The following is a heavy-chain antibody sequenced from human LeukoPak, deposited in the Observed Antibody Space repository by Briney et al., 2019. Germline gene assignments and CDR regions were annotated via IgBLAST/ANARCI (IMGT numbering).Heavy chain of an antibody. D-gene: IGHD3-10*01. J-gene: IGHJ4*02. Sequence: ASVKVSCKASGYTFTSYWIGWVRQMPGKGLEWMGIIYPGDSDTRYSPSFQGQVTISADKSISTAYLQWSSLKASDTAMYYCARSSMVRGPFDYWGQGTLVTVSS. V-gene: IGHV5-51*01. CDR3: ARSSMVRGPFDY. CDR2: IYPGDSDT. CDR1: GYTFTSYW.